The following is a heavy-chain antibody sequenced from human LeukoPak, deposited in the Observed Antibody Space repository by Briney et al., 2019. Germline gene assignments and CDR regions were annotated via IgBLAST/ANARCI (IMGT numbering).Heavy chain of an antibody. V-gene: IGHV4-61*01. D-gene: IGHD6-19*01. CDR1: GGSISSGSYY. J-gene: IGHJ4*02. CDR2: IYYSGST. CDR3: ARGGSSGWFSSMGY. Sequence: SETLSLTCTVSGGSISSGSYYWSWIRQPPGKGLEWIGYIYYSGSTNYNPSLKSRVTLSVDTSKSQFSLKLSSVTAADTAVYYCARGGSSGWFSSMGYWGQGTLVTVSS.